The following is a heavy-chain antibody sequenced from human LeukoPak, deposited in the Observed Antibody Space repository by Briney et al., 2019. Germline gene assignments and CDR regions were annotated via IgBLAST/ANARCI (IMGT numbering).Heavy chain of an antibody. D-gene: IGHD2-15*01. V-gene: IGHV4-34*01. CDR3: ARDRGVAYCSGGECLTPPYDH. Sequence: SETLSLTCAVYIDSFTNYYWNWIRQTPGKGLEWIGEVNDSGGTNINPSLRSRVILSVDTSKNQFSLKLISVTAADTAVYYCARDRGVAYCSGGECLTPPYDHWGQGTLVTVSS. CDR2: VNDSGGT. CDR1: IDSFTNYY. J-gene: IGHJ4*02.